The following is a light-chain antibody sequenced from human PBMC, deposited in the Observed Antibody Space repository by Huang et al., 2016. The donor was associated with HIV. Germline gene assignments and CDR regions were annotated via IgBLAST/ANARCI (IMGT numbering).Light chain of an antibody. CDR3: QQRIQWPRLT. CDR2: DAT. V-gene: IGKV3-11*01. Sequence: EIVLTQSPATLSLSPGERATLSCRASQNITSFLAWYRQKPGQAPRLLIFDATNRATGTPARFSGRGSGTDSTLTIHSLEPEDFAVYYCQQRIQWPRLTFGGGTRVEMK. CDR1: QNITSF. J-gene: IGKJ4*01.